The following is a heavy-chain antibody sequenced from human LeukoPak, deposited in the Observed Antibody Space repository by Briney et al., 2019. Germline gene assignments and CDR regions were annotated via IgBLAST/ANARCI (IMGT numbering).Heavy chain of an antibody. CDR3: ANLGYYNYGMDI. CDR2: IYFSGST. J-gene: IGHJ6*02. Sequence: RSSETLSLTCSVSGGPIDTTSHYWGWIRQPPGKGLEWIGNIYFSGSTYYNPSLKSRVAMSVDTSNNQFSLNLNSVTAADTAVYYCANLGYYNYGMDIWGQGTTVTVSS. V-gene: IGHV4-39*01. CDR1: GGPIDTTSHY.